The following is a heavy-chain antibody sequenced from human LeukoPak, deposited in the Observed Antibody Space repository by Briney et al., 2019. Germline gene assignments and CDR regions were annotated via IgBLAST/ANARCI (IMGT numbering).Heavy chain of an antibody. J-gene: IGHJ5*02. V-gene: IGHV3-7*03. CDR1: GFTFSSYW. Sequence: GGSLRLSCAASGFTFSSYWMSWVRQAPGKGLEGVANIKQDGSEKYYLDSVKGRFTISRDNAKNSLYLQMNSLRADDTAVYYCAKDFPTGWSTWGQGTLVTVSS. D-gene: IGHD6-19*01. CDR2: IKQDGSEK. CDR3: AKDFPTGWST.